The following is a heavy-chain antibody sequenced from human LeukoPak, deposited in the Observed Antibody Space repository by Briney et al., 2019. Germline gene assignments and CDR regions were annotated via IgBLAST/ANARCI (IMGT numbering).Heavy chain of an antibody. CDR2: IRYDGSNK. J-gene: IGHJ4*02. CDR3: AKGKAYDFWSGYSGALDY. CDR1: GFTFSSYG. V-gene: IGHV3-30*02. D-gene: IGHD3-3*01. Sequence: GGSLRLSCAASGFTFSSYGMHWVRQAPGKGLEWGAFIRYDGSNKYYADSVKGRFTISRDNSKNTLYLQMNSLRAEDTAVYYCAKGKAYDFWSGYSGALDYWGQGTLVTVSS.